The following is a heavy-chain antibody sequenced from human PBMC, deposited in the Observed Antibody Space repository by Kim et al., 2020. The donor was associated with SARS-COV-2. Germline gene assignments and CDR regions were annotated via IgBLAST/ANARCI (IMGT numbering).Heavy chain of an antibody. D-gene: IGHD6-19*01. V-gene: IGHV4-34*01. CDR1: GGSFSGYY. J-gene: IGHJ6*03. CDR2: INHSGST. CDR3: ARGTLQWLSRHYYYYMDV. Sequence: SETLSLTCAVYGGSFSGYYWSWIRQPPGKGLEWIGEINHSGSTNYNPSLKSRVTISVDTSKNQFSLKLSSVTAADTAVYYCARGTLQWLSRHYYYYMDVWGKGTTVTVSS.